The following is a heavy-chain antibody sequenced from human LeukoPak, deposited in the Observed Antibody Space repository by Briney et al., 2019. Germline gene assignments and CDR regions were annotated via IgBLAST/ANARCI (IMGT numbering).Heavy chain of an antibody. CDR3: ARDASGSSTGLIDS. CDR2: ISTSSYYI. CDR1: GFTLRSYS. V-gene: IGHV3-21*01. Sequence: PGGSLRLSCVASGFTLRSYSMHWVRQAPWKGLEWVSYISTSSYYIYYADSVKGRFTISRDDAKNSLYLQMNSLRAEDTALYYCARDASGSSTGLIDSWGQGTLVTVSS. D-gene: IGHD1-26*01. J-gene: IGHJ4*02.